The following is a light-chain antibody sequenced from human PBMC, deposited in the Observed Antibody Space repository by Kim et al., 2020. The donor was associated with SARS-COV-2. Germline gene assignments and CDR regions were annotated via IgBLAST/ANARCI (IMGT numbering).Light chain of an antibody. CDR1: QSISSY. CDR3: QQSYSTPLT. V-gene: IGKV1-39*01. J-gene: IGKJ4*01. Sequence: DIQMTQSPSSLSASVGDRVTITCRASQSISSYLNWYQQKPGKAPKLLIYGASSLQSGVPSRFSGSGSGTDFILTISSLQPEDFATYYCQQSYSTPLTFGGGTKLEIK. CDR2: GAS.